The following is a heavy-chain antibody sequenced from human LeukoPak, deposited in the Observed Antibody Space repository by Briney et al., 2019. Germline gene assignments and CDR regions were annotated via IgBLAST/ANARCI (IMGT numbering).Heavy chain of an antibody. D-gene: IGHD2-8*01. CDR3: ARDLTNGDY. CDR2: IIPILGIA. CDR1: GGTFSSYA. J-gene: IGHJ4*02. Sequence: SVKVSCKAPGGTFSSYAISWVRQAPGQGLEWMGRIIPILGIANYAQKFQGRVTITADKSTSTAYMELSSLRSEDTAVYYCARDLTNGDYWGQGTLVTVSS. V-gene: IGHV1-69*04.